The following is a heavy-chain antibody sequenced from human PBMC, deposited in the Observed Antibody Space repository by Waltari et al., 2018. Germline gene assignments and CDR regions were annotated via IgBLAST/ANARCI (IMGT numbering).Heavy chain of an antibody. Sequence: EVQLVQSGAEVKKPGESLKISCKGYGDRFTNSWLGWVRQMPGKGLEWVGFIYPGDSDTRYSPSFHDQVTMSADRFISTAYLQWSSLKASDTAMYYCARGYYGSGSYYFDNWGQGTLVTVSS. CDR3: ARGYYGSGSYYFDN. D-gene: IGHD3-10*01. CDR1: GDRFTNSW. J-gene: IGHJ4*02. CDR2: IYPGDSDT. V-gene: IGHV5-51*01.